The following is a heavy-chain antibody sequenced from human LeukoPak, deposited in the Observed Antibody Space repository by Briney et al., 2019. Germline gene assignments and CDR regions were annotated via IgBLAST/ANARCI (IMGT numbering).Heavy chain of an antibody. D-gene: IGHD1-26*01. Sequence: SVKVSCKAPGDTFSNYAFSWVRQAPGQGLEWMGGIIPIFGTTDYAQRFQGRVTITADESTTTAYMELSSLRSEDTAVYYCARSSYSGSLMGFRLSEGAFDVWGQGTMVTVSS. J-gene: IGHJ3*01. V-gene: IGHV1-69*13. CDR3: ARSSYSGSLMGFRLSEGAFDV. CDR2: IIPIFGTT. CDR1: GDTFSNYA.